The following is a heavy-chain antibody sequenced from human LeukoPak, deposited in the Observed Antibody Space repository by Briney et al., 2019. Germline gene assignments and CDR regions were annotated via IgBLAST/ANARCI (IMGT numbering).Heavy chain of an antibody. D-gene: IGHD3-3*01. CDR2: IYYSGST. Sequence: SETLSLTCTVSGGSISSYYWSWIRQPPGKGLVWIGYIYYSGSTNYNPSLKSRVTISVDTSKNQFSLKLSSVTAADTAVYYCARHSGGGTSSTGDFWSGSYYYYYMDVWGKGTTVTVSS. J-gene: IGHJ6*03. V-gene: IGHV4-59*08. CDR3: ARHSGGGTSSTGDFWSGSYYYYYMDV. CDR1: GGSISSYY.